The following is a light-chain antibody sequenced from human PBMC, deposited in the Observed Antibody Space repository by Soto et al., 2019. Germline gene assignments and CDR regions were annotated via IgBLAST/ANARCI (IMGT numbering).Light chain of an antibody. CDR1: QDSSNY. V-gene: IGKV1-33*01. CDR2: DAS. CDR3: QQYDNLPSLT. J-gene: IGKJ4*01. Sequence: DIQRTHSPSSLSAFVGYRVTITCQXSQDSSNYLNWYQQKPGKAPKLLIYDASNLETGVPSRFSGSGSGTDFTFTISSLQPEDIATYYCQQYDNLPSLTFGGGTKVDIK.